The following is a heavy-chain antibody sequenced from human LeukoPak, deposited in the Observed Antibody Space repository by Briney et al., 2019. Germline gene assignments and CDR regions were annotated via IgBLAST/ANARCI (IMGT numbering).Heavy chain of an antibody. CDR1: GFTFSDYY. CDR2: INHSGST. D-gene: IGHD3-16*01. V-gene: IGHV4-34*01. J-gene: IGHJ5*02. Sequence: LRLSCAASGFTFSDYYMSWIRQPPGKGLEWIGEINHSGSTNYNPSLKSRVTISVDTSKNQFSLKLSSVTAADTAVYYCARRMGTFDPWGQGTLVTVSS. CDR3: ARRMGTFDP.